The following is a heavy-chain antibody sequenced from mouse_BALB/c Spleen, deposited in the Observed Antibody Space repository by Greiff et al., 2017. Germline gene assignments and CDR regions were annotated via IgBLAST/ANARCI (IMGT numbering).Heavy chain of an antibody. J-gene: IGHJ4*01. CDR1: GFTFSSYG. CDR3: ARQKDYYAMDY. CDR2: ISSGGSYT. V-gene: IGHV5-6*01. Sequence: EVQVVESGGDLVKPGGSLKLSCAASGFTFSSYGMSWVRQTPDKRLEWVATISSGGSYTYYPDSVKGRFTISRDNAKNTLYLQMSSLKSEDTAMYYCARQKDYYAMDYWGQGTSVTVSS.